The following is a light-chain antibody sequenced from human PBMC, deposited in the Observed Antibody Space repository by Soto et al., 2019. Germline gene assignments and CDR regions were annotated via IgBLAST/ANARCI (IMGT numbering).Light chain of an antibody. J-gene: IGKJ2*01. V-gene: IGKV1-39*01. CDR3: QQSYSTPVT. Sequence: DIQMTQSPSSLSASVGDRVTITCRASQSIYNYLNWYQQKPGKAPKLLIYAASSLQSGVPSRFSGSGSGTDFTITISSRQPDDFATYYYQQSYSTPVTFGQGTKLEIK. CDR2: AAS. CDR1: QSIYNY.